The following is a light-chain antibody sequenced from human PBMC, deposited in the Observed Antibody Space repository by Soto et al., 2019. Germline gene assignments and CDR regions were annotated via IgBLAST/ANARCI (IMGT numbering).Light chain of an antibody. CDR1: QAMVTY. Sequence: DIHLTQSPSSLSAAVGDRVTITCRASQAMVTYLNWLQQKAGKAPEVLIYGASGLRSGVPSRFTGSGSATDFTLTITSLQREDAGTYFCQQTFSPDVTFGGGTKV. V-gene: IGKV1-39*01. CDR2: GAS. J-gene: IGKJ4*01. CDR3: QQTFSPDVT.